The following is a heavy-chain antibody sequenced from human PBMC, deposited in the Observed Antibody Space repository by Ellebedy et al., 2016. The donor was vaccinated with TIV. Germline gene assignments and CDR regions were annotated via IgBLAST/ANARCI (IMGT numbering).Heavy chain of an antibody. Sequence: GESLKISCAASGFSFRSYWMSWVRQAPGKGLEWVANIYQDGSDQYYVDSVKGRFTISRDNANESLFLQMNSLRVEDTAVYYCARRGSYGDYAVQVNSWFDTWGQGTLVTVSS. CDR2: IYQDGSDQ. CDR3: ARRGSYGDYAVQVNSWFDT. D-gene: IGHD4-17*01. CDR1: GFSFRSYW. J-gene: IGHJ5*02. V-gene: IGHV3-7*01.